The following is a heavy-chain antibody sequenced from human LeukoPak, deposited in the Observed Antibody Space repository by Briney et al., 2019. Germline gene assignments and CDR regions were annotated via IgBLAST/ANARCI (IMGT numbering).Heavy chain of an antibody. Sequence: PSETLSLTCTVSGGSISSNSYYWGWIRQPPGKGLEWIGTIYYSGSTYYNPSLKSRVTISVDTSKNQFSLKLNSVTAADTAVYYCATHSSTYYWFDYWGQGTLVTVSS. CDR1: GGSISSNSYY. J-gene: IGHJ4*02. D-gene: IGHD3-22*01. CDR3: ATHSSTYYWFDY. CDR2: IYYSGST. V-gene: IGHV4-39*01.